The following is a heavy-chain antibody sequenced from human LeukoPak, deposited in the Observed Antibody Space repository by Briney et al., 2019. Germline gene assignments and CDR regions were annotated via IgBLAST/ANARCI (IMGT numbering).Heavy chain of an antibody. CDR2: MNPNSGNT. CDR1: GYTFTSYD. V-gene: IGHV1-8*01. Sequence: ASVKVSCKASGYTFTSYDINWVRQATGQGLEWVGWMNPNSGNTGYAQKFQGRVTMTRNTSISTAYMELSSLRSEDTAVYYCARSGYDFDYYYYYGMDVWGQGTTVTVSS. J-gene: IGHJ6*02. CDR3: ARSGYDFDYYYYYGMDV. D-gene: IGHD5-12*01.